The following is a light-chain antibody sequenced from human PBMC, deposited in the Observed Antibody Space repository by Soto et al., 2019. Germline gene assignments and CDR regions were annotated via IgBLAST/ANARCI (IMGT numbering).Light chain of an antibody. CDR3: SSHTSSTALV. Sequence: QSALTQPAFVSASPGQSIAISCTGTDSDIGGYDHVSWYQQHPGKAPKLLIYDVTNRPSGVSSRFSGSKAGRTASLTISGLQTEDEADYYCSSHTSSTALVFGTGTKLTVL. CDR1: DSDIGGYDH. V-gene: IGLV2-14*03. CDR2: DVT. J-gene: IGLJ1*01.